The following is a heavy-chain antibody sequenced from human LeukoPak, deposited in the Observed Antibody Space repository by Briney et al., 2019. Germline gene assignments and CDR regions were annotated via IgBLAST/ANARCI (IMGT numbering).Heavy chain of an antibody. V-gene: IGHV4-34*01. CDR2: INHSGST. CDR1: GGSFSGYY. J-gene: IGHJ4*02. Sequence: SETLSLTCAVYGGSFSGYYWSWIRQPPGKGLEWIGEINHSGSTNYNPSLKSRVTMSVDTSKNQFSLKLSSVTAADTAVYYCARDGYYYDFSGHRPFDYWGQGTLVTVSS. D-gene: IGHD3-22*01. CDR3: ARDGYYYDFSGHRPFDY.